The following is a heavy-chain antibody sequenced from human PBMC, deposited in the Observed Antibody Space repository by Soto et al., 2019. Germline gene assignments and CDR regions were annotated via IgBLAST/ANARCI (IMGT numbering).Heavy chain of an antibody. CDR1: GFTFSNAW. Sequence: GGSLRLSCAASGFTFSNAWMNWVRQAPGKGLEWVGRIKSKTDGGTTDYAAPVKGRLTISRDDSKNTLYLQMNSLKTEDTAVYYCTTDYMVGSWYFDYWGQGTLVTVSS. D-gene: IGHD3-10*01. CDR2: IKSKTDGGTT. V-gene: IGHV3-15*07. J-gene: IGHJ4*02. CDR3: TTDYMVGSWYFDY.